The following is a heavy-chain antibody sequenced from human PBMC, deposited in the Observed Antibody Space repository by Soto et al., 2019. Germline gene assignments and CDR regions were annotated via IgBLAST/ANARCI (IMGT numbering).Heavy chain of an antibody. Sequence: EVQLLESGGGLVQPGGSLRLSCAASGFTFSSYAMSWVRQAPGKGLEWVSVISGSGDSTYYAESVRGRFTISRDNSKNKLYLQMNSLRAEDTAVYYCAKDRDGAAAGPTKFYGMDVWGQGTTVTVSS. J-gene: IGHJ6*02. CDR1: GFTFSSYA. V-gene: IGHV3-23*01. CDR2: ISGSGDST. CDR3: AKDRDGAAAGPTKFYGMDV. D-gene: IGHD6-13*01.